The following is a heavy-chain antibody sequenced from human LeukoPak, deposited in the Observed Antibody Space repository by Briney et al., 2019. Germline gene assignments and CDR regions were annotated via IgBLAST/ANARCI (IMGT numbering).Heavy chain of an antibody. J-gene: IGHJ6*02. CDR1: GFTSSSYS. CDR3: ASYYDSSGYKPYYYYGMDV. V-gene: IGHV3-21*01. D-gene: IGHD3-22*01. CDR2: ISSSSSYI. Sequence: GGSLRLSCAASGFTSSSYSMNWVRQAPGKGLEWVSSISSSSSYIYYADSVKGRFTISRDNAKNSLYLQMNSLRAEDTAVYYCASYYDSSGYKPYYYYGMDVWGQGTTVTVSS.